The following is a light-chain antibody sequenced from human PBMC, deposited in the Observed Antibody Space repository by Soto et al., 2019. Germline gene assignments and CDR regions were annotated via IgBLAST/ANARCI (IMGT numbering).Light chain of an antibody. CDR2: DVT. V-gene: IGLV2-14*03. CDR3: TSHSSRSLYV. J-gene: IGLJ1*01. CDR1: YSDVGGYTY. Sequence: QSVLTQPASVSGSPGQSITISFTGTYSDVGGYTYVSWYQQHPGRAPKLLIYDVTQRPSGISNRFSGSKSGNTASLTISGLQAEDEAEYYCTSHSSRSLYVFGTGTKVTVL.